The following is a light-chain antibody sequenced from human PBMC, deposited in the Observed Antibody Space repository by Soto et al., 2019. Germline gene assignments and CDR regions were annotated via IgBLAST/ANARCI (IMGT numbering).Light chain of an antibody. Sequence: QSVLTQPPSMSAAPGQRVTISCSGTSSNIGDNYVSWYRQLPGTAPELLIYDNYKRPSGIPDRFSGSKSGTSATLGITGLQTGDEADYYCGTWDGSLPGEVFGGGTKLTVL. CDR1: SSNIGDNY. CDR2: DNY. J-gene: IGLJ2*01. V-gene: IGLV1-51*01. CDR3: GTWDGSLPGEV.